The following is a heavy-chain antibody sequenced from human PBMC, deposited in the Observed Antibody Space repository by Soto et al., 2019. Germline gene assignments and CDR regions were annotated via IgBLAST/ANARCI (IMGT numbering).Heavy chain of an antibody. CDR2: IDPSDSYT. CDR1: GYSFTTYW. D-gene: IGHD2-15*01. J-gene: IGHJ4*02. CDR3: ARGSWFMAAAVYYFDN. V-gene: IGHV5-10-1*01. Sequence: GESLKISCQASGYSFTTYWISWVRQMPGKGLEWMGRIDPSDSYTNYSPSFQGHVTISADKSISTAYLQWSSLKASGTAMYYCARGSWFMAAAVYYFDNWGQGILVTVSS.